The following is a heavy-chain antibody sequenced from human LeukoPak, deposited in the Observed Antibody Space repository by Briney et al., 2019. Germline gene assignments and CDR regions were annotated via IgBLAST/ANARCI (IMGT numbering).Heavy chain of an antibody. Sequence: SETLSLTCTVSGGSISSYYWSWIRQPPGKGLEWIGYIYYSGSTHYNPSLKSRVTISVDTSKNQFSLKLSSVTAADTAVYYCARDRGDCSSTSCYLYYFDYWGQGTLVTVSS. J-gene: IGHJ4*02. V-gene: IGHV4-59*01. CDR1: GGSISSYY. CDR3: ARDRGDCSSTSCYLYYFDY. D-gene: IGHD2-2*01. CDR2: IYYSGST.